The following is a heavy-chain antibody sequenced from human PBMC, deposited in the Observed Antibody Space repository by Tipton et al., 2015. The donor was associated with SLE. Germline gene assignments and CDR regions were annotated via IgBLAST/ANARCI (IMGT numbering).Heavy chain of an antibody. CDR2: IWYDGSNK. CDR3: ARDPSRVGATGLFDY. J-gene: IGHJ4*02. V-gene: IGHV3-33*08. Sequence: SLRLSCAASGFTFSSYAMHWVRQAPGKGLEWVAVIWYDGSNKYYADSVKGRFTISRDNSKNTLYLQMNSLRAEDTAVYYCARDPSRVGATGLFDYWGQGTLVTVSS. D-gene: IGHD1-26*01. CDR1: GFTFSSYA.